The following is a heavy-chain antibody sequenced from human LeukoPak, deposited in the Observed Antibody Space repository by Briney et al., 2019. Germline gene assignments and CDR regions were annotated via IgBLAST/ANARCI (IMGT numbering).Heavy chain of an antibody. J-gene: IGHJ3*02. Sequence: SETLSLTCVVSGGSVNSGGYSWSWIRQSPGEGLEWISSIYYTGSTFYNPSLKSRVTISEDPSKNQFSLKLRSVTAADTAVYYCAREDGTAMDNAFDIWGQGTMVTVSS. CDR1: GGSVNSGGYS. V-gene: IGHV4-39*07. D-gene: IGHD5-18*01. CDR2: IYYTGST. CDR3: AREDGTAMDNAFDI.